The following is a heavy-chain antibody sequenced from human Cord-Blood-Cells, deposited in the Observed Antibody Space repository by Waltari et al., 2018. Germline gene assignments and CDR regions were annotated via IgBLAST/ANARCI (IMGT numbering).Heavy chain of an antibody. J-gene: IGHJ5*02. D-gene: IGHD6-6*01. CDR3: ARDLASSSSEGWFDP. CDR1: GGTFSSYA. CDR2: VSPIFGTA. Sequence: QVQLVQSGAEVKKPGSSVKVSCKASGGTFSSYAISWVRQAPGQGLEWMGGVSPIFGTANYAQKFQGRVTSTADESTSTAYMELSSLRSEDTAVYYCARDLASSSSEGWFDPWGQGTLVTVSS. V-gene: IGHV1-69*01.